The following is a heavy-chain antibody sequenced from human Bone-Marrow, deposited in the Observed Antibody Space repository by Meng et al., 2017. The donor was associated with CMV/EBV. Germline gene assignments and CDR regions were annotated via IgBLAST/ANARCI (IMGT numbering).Heavy chain of an antibody. Sequence: LSLTCAASGFTFSSYSMNWVRQAPGKGLEWVSYISSSSSTIYYANSVKGRFTISRDNAKNSLYLQMNSLRAEDTAVYYCARDAGDYEYGMDVWGQGNTVNVSS. V-gene: IGHV3-48*04. CDR2: ISSSSSTI. CDR3: ARDAGDYEYGMDV. CDR1: GFTFSSYS. J-gene: IGHJ6*02.